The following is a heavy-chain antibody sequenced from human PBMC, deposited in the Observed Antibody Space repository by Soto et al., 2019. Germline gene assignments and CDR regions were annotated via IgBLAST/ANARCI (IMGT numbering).Heavy chain of an antibody. CDR2: ISGSGGST. Sequence: WCSLKLSSAASGFTFSIYAMTGVRQAPGKGLEWVSAISGSGGSTYYADSVKGRYTISRDNSKNTLYLQMNSLRAEDTAVYYCAKDKVPGHYWGQGTLVTVSS. CDR1: GFTFSIYA. V-gene: IGHV3-23*01. CDR3: AKDKVPGHY. J-gene: IGHJ4*02.